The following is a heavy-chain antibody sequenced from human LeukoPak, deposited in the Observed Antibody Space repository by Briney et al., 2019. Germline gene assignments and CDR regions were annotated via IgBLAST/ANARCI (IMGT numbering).Heavy chain of an antibody. CDR1: GFTFSSYA. J-gene: IGHJ4*02. CDR2: ISSNGGST. CDR3: AKDRVVAATYYFDY. D-gene: IGHD2-15*01. Sequence: GGSLRLSCAASGFTFSSYAMHWVRQAPGKGLEYVSAISSNGGSTYYANSVKGRFTISRDNSKNTLYLQMGSLKAEDTAVYYCAKDRVVAATYYFDYWGQGTLVTVSS. V-gene: IGHV3-64*01.